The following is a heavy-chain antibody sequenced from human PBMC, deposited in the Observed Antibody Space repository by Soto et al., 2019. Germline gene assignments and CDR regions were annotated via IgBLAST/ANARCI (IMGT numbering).Heavy chain of an antibody. CDR2: IYYSGST. J-gene: IGHJ4*02. Sequence: PSETLSLTCTVSGGSISSYYWSWIRQPPGKGLEWIGYIYYSGSTNYNPSLKSRVTISVDTSKNKFSLKLSSVTAADTAVYYCARVKTYYDILTGYYQPHYSDYWGQGALVTVSS. CDR3: ARVKTYYDILTGYYQPHYSDY. D-gene: IGHD3-9*01. CDR1: GGSISSYY. V-gene: IGHV4-59*01.